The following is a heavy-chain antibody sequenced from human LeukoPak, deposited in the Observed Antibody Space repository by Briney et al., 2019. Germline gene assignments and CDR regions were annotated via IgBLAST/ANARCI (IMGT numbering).Heavy chain of an antibody. V-gene: IGHV3-11*01. CDR2: ISNSGSTI. CDR3: ARSIWPRAAAGTFDY. Sequence: GGSLRLSCAASGFILSDYYINWIRQAPGKGLEGVSSISNSGSTIYFADSVKGRFTISRDNAKNSLYLQMNSLRAEDTAVYYCARSIWPRAAAGTFDYWGQGTLVTVSS. D-gene: IGHD6-13*01. J-gene: IGHJ4*02. CDR1: GFILSDYY.